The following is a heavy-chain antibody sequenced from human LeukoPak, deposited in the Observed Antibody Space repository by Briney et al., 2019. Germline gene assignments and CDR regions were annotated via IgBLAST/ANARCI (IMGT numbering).Heavy chain of an antibody. D-gene: IGHD5-24*01. CDR3: TTVGGDGYSLDY. Sequence: PGGSLRLSCAASGFTFSNAWMSGVRQAPGKGLEWVGRIKSRTDGGATDYAAPVKGRFTILRDDSKNTLYLQMNSLKTEDTAVYYCTTVGGDGYSLDYWGQGTLVTVSS. J-gene: IGHJ4*02. CDR1: GFTFSNAW. CDR2: IKSRTDGGAT. V-gene: IGHV3-15*01.